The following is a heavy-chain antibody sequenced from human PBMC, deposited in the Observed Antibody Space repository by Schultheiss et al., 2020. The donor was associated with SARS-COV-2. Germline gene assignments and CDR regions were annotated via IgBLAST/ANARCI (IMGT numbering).Heavy chain of an antibody. V-gene: IGHV3-23*01. CDR3: ARDQWCTNTTCDTNY. CDR2: ISGSGGST. J-gene: IGHJ4*02. D-gene: IGHD2-2*02. Sequence: GGSLRLSCAASGFTFSSYAMSWVRQAPGKGLEWVSAISGSGGSTYYADSVKGRFTISRDNSKNTLYLQMNSLRAEDTAVYYCARDQWCTNTTCDTNYWGQGTLVTVSS. CDR1: GFTFSSYA.